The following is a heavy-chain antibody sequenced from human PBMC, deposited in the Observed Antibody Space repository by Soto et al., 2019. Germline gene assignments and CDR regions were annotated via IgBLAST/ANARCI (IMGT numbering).Heavy chain of an antibody. D-gene: IGHD6-13*01. Sequence: SVKVSCKASGGTFSSYAISWVRQAPGQGLEWMGGIIPIFGTAHYAQKFQGRVTSTADESTSTAYMELSSLRSEDTAVYYCARDRGGWIAAAGSDYYYGMDVWGQGTTVTVSS. V-gene: IGHV1-69*13. J-gene: IGHJ6*02. CDR1: GGTFSSYA. CDR3: ARDRGGWIAAAGSDYYYGMDV. CDR2: IIPIFGTA.